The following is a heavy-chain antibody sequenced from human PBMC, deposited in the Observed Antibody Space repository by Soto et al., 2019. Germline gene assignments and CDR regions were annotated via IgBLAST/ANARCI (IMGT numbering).Heavy chain of an antibody. V-gene: IGHV3-7*01. J-gene: IGHJ2*01. CDR2: IKQDGSEK. CDR1: GFTFSSYW. D-gene: IGHD5-12*01. CDR3: ARVLGGYDYWYFDL. Sequence: GGSLRLSCAASGFTFSSYWMSWVRQAPGKGLEWVANIKQDGSEKYYVDSVKGRFTISRDNAKNSLYLQMNSLRAEDTAVYYCARVLGGYDYWYFDLWGRGTLVTVSS.